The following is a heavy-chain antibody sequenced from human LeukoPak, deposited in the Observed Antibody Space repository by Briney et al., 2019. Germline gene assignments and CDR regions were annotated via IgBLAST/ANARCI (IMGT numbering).Heavy chain of an antibody. CDR2: ISGSGGST. CDR3: AKGEWSVDAFDI. V-gene: IGHV3-23*01. J-gene: IGHJ3*02. Sequence: GRPLRLSCAASGFIFGSYAMSCVRQAPGKVLEWVSAISGSGGSTYYADSAKGRFTITRNNSKDTLYLQMNSLRAEDTAVYYCAKGEWSVDAFDIWGQGTMVTVSS. CDR1: GFIFGSYA. D-gene: IGHD3-3*01.